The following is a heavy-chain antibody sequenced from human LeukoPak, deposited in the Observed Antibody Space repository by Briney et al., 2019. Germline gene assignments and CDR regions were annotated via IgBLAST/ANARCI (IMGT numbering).Heavy chain of an antibody. J-gene: IGHJ4*02. CDR3: ARGGYCTNGVCSAVDY. CDR2: INHSGST. D-gene: IGHD2-8*01. V-gene: IGHV4-39*07. Sequence: SETLSLTCTVSGGSISSGSYYWSWIRQPPGKGLEWIGEINHSGSTNYNPSLKSRVTISVDTSKNQFSLKLSSVTAADTAVYYCARGGYCTNGVCSAVDYWGQGTLVTVSS. CDR1: GGSISSGSYY.